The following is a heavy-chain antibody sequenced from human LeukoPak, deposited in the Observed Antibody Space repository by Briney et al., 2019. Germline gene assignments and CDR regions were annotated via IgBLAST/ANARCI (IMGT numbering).Heavy chain of an antibody. Sequence: ASVKVSCKASGYTFTSYYMHWVRQAPGQGLEWMGIINPSGGSTSYAQKFQGRVTMTRDMSTSTVYMELRSLRSDDTAVYYCARGYGGLYYFDYWGQGTLVTVSS. CDR1: GYTFTSYY. D-gene: IGHD4-23*01. CDR2: INPSGGST. J-gene: IGHJ4*02. V-gene: IGHV1-46*01. CDR3: ARGYGGLYYFDY.